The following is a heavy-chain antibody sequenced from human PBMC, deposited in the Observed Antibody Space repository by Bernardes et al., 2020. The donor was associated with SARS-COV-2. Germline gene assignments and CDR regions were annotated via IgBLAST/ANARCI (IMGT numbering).Heavy chain of an antibody. J-gene: IGHJ4*02. CDR2: IHHTGTT. D-gene: IGHD1-26*01. Sequence: EIPSLTATVSCVSTSVYYWSWIRPPAGKGLEWIGYIHHTGTTSYNPSLESRVAISVDTSKNQLSLRLNSVTAADTAVYYCAREWSSFDHWGQGTLVTVSS. V-gene: IGHV4-59*01. CDR3: AREWSSFDH. CDR1: CVSTSVYY.